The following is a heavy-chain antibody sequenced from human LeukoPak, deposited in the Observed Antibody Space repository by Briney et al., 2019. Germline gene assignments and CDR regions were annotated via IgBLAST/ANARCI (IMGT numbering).Heavy chain of an antibody. CDR2: IYYSGST. J-gene: IGHJ6*02. CDR3: ARDLGRYSLGSYGMDV. V-gene: IGHV4-59*01. D-gene: IGHD5-18*01. CDR1: GGSISNYY. Sequence: SETLSLTCTVSGGSISNYYWSWIRQPPGKGLEWIGYIYYSGSTYYNPSLKSRVTISVDTSKNQFSLKLSSVTAADTAVYYCARDLGRYSLGSYGMDVWGQGTTVTVSS.